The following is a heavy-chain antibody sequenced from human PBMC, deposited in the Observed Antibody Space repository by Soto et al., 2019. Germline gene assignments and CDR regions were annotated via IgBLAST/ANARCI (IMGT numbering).Heavy chain of an antibody. Sequence: QVQLQESGPGLVKPSQTLSLTCTVSGGSISSGGYYWSWIRQHPGKGLEWIGYIYYSGSTYYNPTAKSRVTISVDTSKNQVSLKLSSVTAANTAVYYCARGGRGGYQFSFDYWGQGTLVTVSS. V-gene: IGHV4-31*03. CDR1: GGSISSGGYY. CDR2: IYYSGST. D-gene: IGHD5-12*01. J-gene: IGHJ4*02. CDR3: ARGGRGGYQFSFDY.